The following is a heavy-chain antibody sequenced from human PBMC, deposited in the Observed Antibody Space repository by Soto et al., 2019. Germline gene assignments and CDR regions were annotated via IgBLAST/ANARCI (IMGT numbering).Heavy chain of an antibody. V-gene: IGHV4-30-2*01. Sequence: PSETLSLTCAGSGGSISSGGYSWSWIRQPPGKGLEWIGYIYHSGSTYYNPSLKSRVTISVDRSKNQFSLKLSSVTAADTAVYYCARGPPRYYFDYWGQGTLVTVSS. CDR1: GGSISSGGYS. CDR3: ARGPPRYYFDY. CDR2: IYHSGST. J-gene: IGHJ4*02.